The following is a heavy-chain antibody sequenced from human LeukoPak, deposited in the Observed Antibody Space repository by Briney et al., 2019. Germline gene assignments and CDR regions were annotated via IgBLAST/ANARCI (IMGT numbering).Heavy chain of an antibody. D-gene: IGHD1-26*01. CDR2: ISAHNGDP. CDR1: GYTFTSYG. V-gene: IGHV1-18*01. Sequence: ASVKVSCKASGYTFTSYGISWVRQAPEQGLEWMGWISAHNGDPNYAQKFQGRVSMTTDTSTSTGYMELRSLTSDDTAVYYCARDLKRTVGATTTSDYWGQGTLVTVSS. CDR3: ARDLKRTVGATTTSDY. J-gene: IGHJ4*02.